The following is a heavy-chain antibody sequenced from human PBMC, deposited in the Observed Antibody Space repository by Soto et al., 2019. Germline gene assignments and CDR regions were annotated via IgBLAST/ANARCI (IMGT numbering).Heavy chain of an antibody. CDR3: TRNIGSFDY. V-gene: IGHV3-53*01. CDR1: GFSVSNNY. CDR2: IYSGGST. J-gene: IGHJ4*02. D-gene: IGHD2-15*01. Sequence: EVQLVESGGGLIQPGGSLRLSCAASGFSVSNNYMSWVRQAPGKGLEWVAFIYSGGSTHYADSVRGRLTISRDNSKNTLDLQMHSLRAEDTAVYYCTRNIGSFDYWGQGTLVTVSS.